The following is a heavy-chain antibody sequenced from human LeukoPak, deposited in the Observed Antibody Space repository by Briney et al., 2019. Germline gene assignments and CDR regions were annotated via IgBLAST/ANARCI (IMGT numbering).Heavy chain of an antibody. D-gene: IGHD2-2*02. V-gene: IGHV1-18*01. J-gene: IGHJ4*02. Sequence: GASVKVSCKASGYTFTSYGISWVRRAPGQGLEWMGWISAYNGNTNYAQKLQGRVTMTTDTSTSTAYMELRSLRSDDTAVYYCARDQGCSSTSCYTGKTRFDYWGQGTLVTVSS. CDR3: ARDQGCSSTSCYTGKTRFDY. CDR2: ISAYNGNT. CDR1: GYTFTSYG.